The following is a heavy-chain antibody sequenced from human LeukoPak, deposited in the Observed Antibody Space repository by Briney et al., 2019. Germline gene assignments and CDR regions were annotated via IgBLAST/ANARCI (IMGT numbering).Heavy chain of an antibody. D-gene: IGHD3-16*01. J-gene: IGHJ4*02. V-gene: IGHV1-46*01. CDR3: ARAMYYDYVWGSYENGYFDY. CDR1: GYSFTSNY. CDR2: IYPRDGST. Sequence: ASVKVSCKASGYSFTSNYIHWVRQAPGQGLEWMGMIYPRDGSTSYAQKFQGRVTVTRDTSTSTVYMELSSLRSEDTAVYYCARAMYYDYVWGSYENGYFDYWGQGTLVTVSS.